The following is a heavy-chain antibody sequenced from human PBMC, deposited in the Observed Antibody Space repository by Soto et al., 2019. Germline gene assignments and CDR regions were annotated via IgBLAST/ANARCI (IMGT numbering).Heavy chain of an antibody. CDR2: ISAWDGNT. D-gene: IGHD2-15*01. CDR3: ARDYRNIVVVVAAPDAFDI. J-gene: IGHJ3*02. CDR1: GYTFTSYG. Sequence: QVQLVQSGAEGKKPGASVKVSCKASGYTFTSYGISWVRQAPGQGLEWMGWISAWDGNTNSAQNFQGRDTMTTETSTSTAYMELRNLRSDATAVYYWARDYRNIVVVVAAPDAFDIWGQGTMVTVSS. V-gene: IGHV1-18*04.